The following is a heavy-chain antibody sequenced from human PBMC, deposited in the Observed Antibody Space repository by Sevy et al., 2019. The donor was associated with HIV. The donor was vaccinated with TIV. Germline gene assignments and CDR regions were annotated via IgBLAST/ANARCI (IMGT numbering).Heavy chain of an antibody. Sequence: GGSLRLSCAASGFTFTNAWMNWVRQAPGKGLEWVGRIKSKTDGGTTDYAEPVKGRFTISRDYSKNTLYLEMICLKTVYTSADYSTMYHTITMKEWGGGNYWGQGTLVTVSS. CDR2: IKSKTDGGTT. J-gene: IGHJ4*02. CDR3: TMYHTITMKEWGGGNY. D-gene: IGHD3-22*01. CDR1: GFTFTNAW. V-gene: IGHV3-15*07.